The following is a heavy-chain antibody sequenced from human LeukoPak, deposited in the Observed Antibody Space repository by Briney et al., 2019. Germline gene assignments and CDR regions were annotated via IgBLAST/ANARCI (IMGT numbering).Heavy chain of an antibody. CDR2: INPNSANT. J-gene: IGHJ3*01. CDR3: ARGDFGETNTAFDV. Sequence: ASVTVTCKTSVYTFTDYDVHWVRQAPGQGLAWMGWINPNSANTNYAQRLQGRVTFTRDTSLSIAYMELSSLTSEDAAVYFCARGDFGETNTAFDVWGQGTLVGLSP. CDR1: VYTFTDYD. V-gene: IGHV1-8*03. D-gene: IGHD4-17*01.